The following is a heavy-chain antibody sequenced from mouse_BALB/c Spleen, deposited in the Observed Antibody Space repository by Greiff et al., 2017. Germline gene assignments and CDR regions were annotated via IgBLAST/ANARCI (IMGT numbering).Heavy chain of an antibody. CDR1: GYTFSSYW. CDR2: ILPGSGST. CDR3: ASGAVKGFFAY. V-gene: IGHV1-9*01. Sequence: VQLQQSGAELMKPGASVKISCKATGYTFSSYWIEWVKQRPGHGLEWIGEILPGSGSTNYNEKFKGKATFTADTSSNTAYMQLSSLTSEDSSVYYCASGAVKGFFAYWGQGTLVTVSA. J-gene: IGHJ3*01. D-gene: IGHD3-3*01.